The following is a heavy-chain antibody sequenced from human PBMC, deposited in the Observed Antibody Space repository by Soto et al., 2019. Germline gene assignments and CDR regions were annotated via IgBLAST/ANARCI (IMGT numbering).Heavy chain of an antibody. V-gene: IGHV3-23*01. CDR2: ISGGGSST. J-gene: IGHJ4*02. CDR3: AKGQRGSAIRDFDY. CDR1: GFTFNTYA. Sequence: EVQLLESGGGLVQPGGSLRLSCAASGFTFNTYAISWVRQSPGKGLEWVSGISGGGSSTYYPDSVKGRFTISRDNSKNTLYLQMNNLRAEDTAIYYCAKGQRGSAIRDFDYWGQGTLVTVSS. D-gene: IGHD3-10*01.